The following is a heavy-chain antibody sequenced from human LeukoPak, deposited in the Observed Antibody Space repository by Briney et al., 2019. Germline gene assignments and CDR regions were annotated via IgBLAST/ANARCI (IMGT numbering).Heavy chain of an antibody. CDR2: INHSGST. CDR3: ARARSGGSCYFW. CDR1: GGSISSSSYY. D-gene: IGHD2-15*01. J-gene: IGHJ4*02. Sequence: SETLSLTCTVSGGSISSSSYYWGWIRQPPGKGLEWIGEINHSGSTNYNPSLKSRVTISVDTSKNQFSLKLSSVTAADTAVYYCARARSGGSCYFWWGQGTLVTVSS. V-gene: IGHV4-39*07.